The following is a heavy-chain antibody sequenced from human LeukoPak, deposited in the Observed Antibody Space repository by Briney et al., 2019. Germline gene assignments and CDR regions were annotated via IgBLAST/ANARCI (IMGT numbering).Heavy chain of an antibody. J-gene: IGHJ4*02. CDR3: ASDGSGSYYNAGY. CDR2: IYHSGST. Sequence: TSETLSLTCTVSGGSISSYYWSWIRQPPGKGLEWIRYIYHSGSTNYNPSLKSRVTISVDTSKNQFSLKVSSVTAADTAVYYCASDGSGSYYNAGYWGQGTLVTVSS. V-gene: IGHV4-59*08. D-gene: IGHD3-10*01. CDR1: GGSISSYY.